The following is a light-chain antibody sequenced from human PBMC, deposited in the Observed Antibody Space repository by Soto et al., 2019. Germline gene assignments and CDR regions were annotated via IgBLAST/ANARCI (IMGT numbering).Light chain of an antibody. J-gene: IGKJ5*01. CDR3: QEYNSWPPIA. V-gene: IGKV3-15*01. CDR2: DVS. Sequence: TQSPASLYASPGESSALSCGCSQTVGTHLALYQQKPGLAPRLLIYDVSTRAPGVPGRFSGSGSETEFTLTISSLRSDDFVVYYCQEYNSWPPIAFGQGTRLEIK. CDR1: QTVGTH.